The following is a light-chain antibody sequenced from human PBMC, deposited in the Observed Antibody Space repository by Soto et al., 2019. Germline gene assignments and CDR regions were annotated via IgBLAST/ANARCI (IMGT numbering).Light chain of an antibody. J-gene: IGKJ1*01. CDR2: GAS. CDR3: QQYGESPWT. CDR1: QSVGSTY. Sequence: VVLTQSPCTLSLYPGERATLSCRASQSVGSTYVAWYQRRPGQAPRLLIYGASSRATGIPDRFSGSGSGTDFTLTISRLEPEDFAVYYCQQYGESPWTFGQGTKVDIK. V-gene: IGKV3-20*01.